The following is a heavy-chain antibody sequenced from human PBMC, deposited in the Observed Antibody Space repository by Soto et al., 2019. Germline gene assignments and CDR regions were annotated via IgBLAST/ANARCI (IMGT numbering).Heavy chain of an antibody. J-gene: IGHJ6*02. CDR3: AKAVVVVPAAIWYYYGMDV. CDR2: ISGSGGST. Sequence: EVQLLESGGGLVQPGGFLRLSCAASGFTFSSYAMSWVRQAPGKGLEWVSAISGSGGSTYYADSVKGRFTISRDNSKNTLYLQMNSLRAEDTAVYYCAKAVVVVPAAIWYYYGMDVWGQGTTVTVSS. CDR1: GFTFSSYA. V-gene: IGHV3-23*01. D-gene: IGHD2-2*01.